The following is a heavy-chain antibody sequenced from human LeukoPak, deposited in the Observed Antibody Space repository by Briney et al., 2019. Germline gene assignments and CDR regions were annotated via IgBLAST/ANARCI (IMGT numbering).Heavy chain of an antibody. Sequence: ASVKVSCKASGYTFTNYGITWVRRAPGQGLEWMGWISVYNGSTNYAQKLQGRVTMTTDTSTSTAYMELRSLRSDDTAVYYCARGFAHYDSSNYDYWGQGTLVTVSS. J-gene: IGHJ4*02. V-gene: IGHV1-18*01. CDR2: ISVYNGST. D-gene: IGHD3-22*01. CDR1: GYTFTNYG. CDR3: ARGFAHYDSSNYDY.